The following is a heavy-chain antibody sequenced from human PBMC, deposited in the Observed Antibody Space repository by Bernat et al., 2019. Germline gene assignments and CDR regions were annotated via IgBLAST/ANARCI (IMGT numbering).Heavy chain of an antibody. CDR1: GFTFSSYG. D-gene: IGHD5-18*01. V-gene: IGHV3-30*18. CDR2: ISYDGSNK. Sequence: QVQLVESGAGVVQPGRSLRLSCAASGFTFSSYGMHWVRQAPGKGLEWVAVISYDGSNKYYADSVKGRFTISRDNSKNTLYLQMNSLRAEDTAVYYCAKETAMVTEDYFDYWGQGTLVTVSS. J-gene: IGHJ4*02. CDR3: AKETAMVTEDYFDY.